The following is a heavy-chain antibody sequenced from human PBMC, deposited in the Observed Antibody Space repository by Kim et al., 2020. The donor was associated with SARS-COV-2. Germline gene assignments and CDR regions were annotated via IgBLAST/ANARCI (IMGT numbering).Heavy chain of an antibody. D-gene: IGHD3-16*01. J-gene: IGHJ4*02. CDR3: ARGPNTFGY. Sequence: SETLSLTCTVSGGSISSYYWSWIRQPPGKGLEWIGYIYYSGSTNYNPSLKSRVTISVDTSKNQFSLKLSSVTAADTAVYYCARGPNTFGYWGQGTLVTVS. CDR2: IYYSGST. CDR1: GGSISSYY. V-gene: IGHV4-59*01.